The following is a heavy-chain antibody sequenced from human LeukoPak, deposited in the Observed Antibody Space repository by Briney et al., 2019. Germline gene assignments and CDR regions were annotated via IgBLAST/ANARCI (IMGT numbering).Heavy chain of an antibody. CDR2: ISYDGSNK. D-gene: IGHD2-21*02. Sequence: GSLRLSCAASGFTFSSYAMHWVRQAPGKGLEWVAVISYDGSNKYYADSVKGRFTISRDNSKNTQYLQLNSLRAEDTAVYYCARGGDSQLYYFDYWGQGTLVTVSS. CDR3: ARGGDSQLYYFDY. V-gene: IGHV3-30*04. J-gene: IGHJ4*02. CDR1: GFTFSSYA.